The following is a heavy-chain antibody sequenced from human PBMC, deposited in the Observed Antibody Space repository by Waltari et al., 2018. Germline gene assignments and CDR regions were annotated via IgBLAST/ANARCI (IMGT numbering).Heavy chain of an antibody. CDR3: ARGWVTRVRGVSNWFDP. CDR2: INHSGSH. V-gene: IGHV4-34*01. Sequence: QVQLKQWGAGLLKPSETLSLTCAVYGGSFSGYSWSWIRRPPWKGLEWIVEINHSGSHNYNPSLKIVVTISVDTSKNQFSLKRSSVTAADTAVYYCARGWVTRVRGVSNWFDPWGQGTLVTVAS. D-gene: IGHD3-10*01. CDR1: GGSFSGYS. J-gene: IGHJ5*02.